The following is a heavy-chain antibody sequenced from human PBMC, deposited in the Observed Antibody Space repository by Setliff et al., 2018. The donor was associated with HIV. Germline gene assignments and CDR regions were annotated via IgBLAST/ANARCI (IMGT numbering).Heavy chain of an antibody. Sequence: SETLSLTCTFSGDSISSGNYYWSWIRQPAGKGLGWIGRIYSTGSTNYNPSLKSRVTISSDTSKNLFSLKLTTVTAADAAVYYCTRDTGYILSGYRPHWYFDLWGRGTLVTVSS. J-gene: IGHJ2*01. V-gene: IGHV4-61*02. CDR1: GDSISSGNYY. CDR3: TRDTGYILSGYRPHWYFDL. CDR2: IYSTGST. D-gene: IGHD3-9*01.